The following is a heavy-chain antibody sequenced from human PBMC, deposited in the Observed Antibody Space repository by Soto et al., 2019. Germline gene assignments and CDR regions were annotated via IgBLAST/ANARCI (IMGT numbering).Heavy chain of an antibody. CDR1: GFTFSNYW. D-gene: IGHD6-13*01. CDR2: IKQDGIEK. J-gene: IGHJ4*02. Sequence: EVQLVESGGGLVQPGGSLRLSCIASGFTFSNYWMSWVRQAPGKGLEWVANIKQDGIEKYYVDSVKGRFTISRDNAKNSLYLQMNSLRAEDTAVYYCARVASIAAVYWGQGTLVIVSS. CDR3: ARVASIAAVY. V-gene: IGHV3-7*05.